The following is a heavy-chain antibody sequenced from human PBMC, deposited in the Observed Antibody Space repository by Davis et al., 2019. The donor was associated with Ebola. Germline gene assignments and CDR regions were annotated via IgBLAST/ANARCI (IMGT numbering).Heavy chain of an antibody. CDR1: GGSFSPYY. D-gene: IGHD6-6*01. Sequence: PSETLSLTCAVSGGSFSPYYWSWFRQSPGKGLEWIGEMNHSGSTTYNPSIKSRASISIDTSKKHFLLNLNSVTAADTAVYYCARGVGAARPVFASWGQGTLVTVSS. J-gene: IGHJ4*02. CDR3: ARGVGAARPVFAS. CDR2: MNHSGST. V-gene: IGHV4-34*01.